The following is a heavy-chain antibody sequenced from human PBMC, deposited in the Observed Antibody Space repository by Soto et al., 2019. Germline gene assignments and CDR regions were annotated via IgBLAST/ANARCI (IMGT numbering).Heavy chain of an antibody. D-gene: IGHD5-12*01. Sequence: GGSLRLSCAASGFTFSSYAMHWVRQAPGKGLEWVAVISYDGSNKYYADSVKGRLTISRDNSKNTLYLQMNSLRAEDTAVYYCARDRGRWLQFRFVYWGQGILVTVSS. CDR1: GFTFSSYA. CDR3: ARDRGRWLQFRFVY. J-gene: IGHJ4*02. V-gene: IGHV3-30-3*01. CDR2: ISYDGSNK.